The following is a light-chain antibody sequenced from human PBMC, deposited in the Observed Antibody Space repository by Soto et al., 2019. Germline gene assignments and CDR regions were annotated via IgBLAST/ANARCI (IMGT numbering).Light chain of an antibody. CDR2: DVS. V-gene: IGLV2-14*01. J-gene: IGLJ2*01. CDR3: SSYTSSSPYVV. Sequence: QLVLTQPASVSGSPGQSITISCTGTSSDVGGYNYVSWYQQHPGKAPKLMIYDVSNRPSGVSNRFSGSKSGNTASLTISGLQAEDEADYYCSSYTSSSPYVVLGGGTKLTVL. CDR1: SSDVGGYNY.